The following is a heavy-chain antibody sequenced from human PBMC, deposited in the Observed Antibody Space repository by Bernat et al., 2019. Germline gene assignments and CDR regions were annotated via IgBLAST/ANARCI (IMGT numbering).Heavy chain of an antibody. Sequence: QVQLVESGGGVVQPGRSLRLSCAASGFTFSSYGMHWVRQAPGKGLEWVAVISYDGSNKYYADSVKGRFTISRDNSKNTLYLQMNSLRAEVTAVYYCAKDIGHYYYGMDVWGQGTTVTVSS. CDR1: GFTFSSYG. CDR2: ISYDGSNK. J-gene: IGHJ6*02. V-gene: IGHV3-30*18. CDR3: AKDIGHYYYGMDV. D-gene: IGHD3-16*02.